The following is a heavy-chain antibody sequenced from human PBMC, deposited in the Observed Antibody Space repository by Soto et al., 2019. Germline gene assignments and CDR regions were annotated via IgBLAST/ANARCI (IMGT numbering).Heavy chain of an antibody. V-gene: IGHV3-23*01. CDR1: GFTFTIFA. Sequence: PGGSLRLSCAASGFTFTIFAMSWVRQSPGKGLEWVSAISGSGGSTYYADSVKGRFTISRDNSKNTLYLQMNSLRAEDTAVYYCAKDQAARYAYNWFDPWGQGTLVTVSS. CDR2: ISGSGGST. D-gene: IGHD6-6*01. CDR3: AKDQAARYAYNWFDP. J-gene: IGHJ5*02.